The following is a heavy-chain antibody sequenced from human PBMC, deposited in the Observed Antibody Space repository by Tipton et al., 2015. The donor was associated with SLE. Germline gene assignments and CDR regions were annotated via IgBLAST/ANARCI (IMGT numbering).Heavy chain of an antibody. CDR2: IYTSEIS. CDR3: ARGGSSTWYEGYYYYYMDV. CDR1: GGSISGYY. Sequence: TLSLTCTVSGGSISGYYWSWIRQPAGKGLEWIGRIYTSEISDYNPSLKSRVTMSVDTSKNQFSLKLSSVTAADTAVYYCARGGSSTWYEGYYYYYMDVWGKGTTVTVSS. D-gene: IGHD6-13*01. V-gene: IGHV4-4*07. J-gene: IGHJ6*03.